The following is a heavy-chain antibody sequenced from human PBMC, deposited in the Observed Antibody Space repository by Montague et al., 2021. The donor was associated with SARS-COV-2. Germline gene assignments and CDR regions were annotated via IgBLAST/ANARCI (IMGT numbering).Heavy chain of an antibody. CDR1: GGSISGFY. D-gene: IGHD2-8*01. CDR2: IYYSGST. CDR3: ARLLRSCTNGVCRTYYYYALDV. V-gene: IGHV4-59*01. Sequence: SGTLSLTCTVSGGSISGFYWGWIRQPPGKGLEWIGYIYYSGSTKYNPSLESRVAVSVDRSKNQVSLKLTSVTAADTAVYYCARLLRSCTNGVCRTYYYYALDVWGQGTTVTVSS. J-gene: IGHJ6*02.